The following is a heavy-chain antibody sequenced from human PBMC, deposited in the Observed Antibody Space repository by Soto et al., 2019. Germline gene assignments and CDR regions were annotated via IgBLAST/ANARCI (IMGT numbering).Heavy chain of an antibody. D-gene: IGHD6-6*01. CDR1: GFTFSSYS. Sequence: GGSLRLSCAASGFTFSSYSMNWVRQAPGKGLEWVSSISSSSSYIYYADSVKGRFTISRDNAKNSLYLQMNSLRAEDTAVYYCANGKQLVIDYYYYMDVWGKGTTVTVSS. CDR2: ISSSSSYI. J-gene: IGHJ6*03. CDR3: ANGKQLVIDYYYYMDV. V-gene: IGHV3-21*01.